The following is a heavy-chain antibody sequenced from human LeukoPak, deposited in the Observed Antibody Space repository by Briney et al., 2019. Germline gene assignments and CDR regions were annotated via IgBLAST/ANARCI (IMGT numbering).Heavy chain of an antibody. Sequence: GGSLRLSRAASGFTFSSYEMNWVRQAPGKGLEWVSYISSSGSTIYYADSVKGRFTISRDNAKNSLYLQMNSLRAEDTAVYYCARDRSSGVPFDYWGQGTLVTVSS. D-gene: IGHD6-6*01. V-gene: IGHV3-48*03. CDR3: ARDRSSGVPFDY. CDR2: ISSSGSTI. CDR1: GFTFSSYE. J-gene: IGHJ4*02.